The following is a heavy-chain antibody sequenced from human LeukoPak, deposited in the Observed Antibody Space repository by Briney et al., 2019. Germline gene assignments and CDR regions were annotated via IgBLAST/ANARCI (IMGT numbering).Heavy chain of an antibody. Sequence: GASVKVSCKASGYTFTGYYMHWVRQAPGQGLEWMGWINPYSGGTNYAQKFQGRVTMARDTSISTAYMELSRLNFDDTAVYYCTSQDDYSNSGGVYWGQGTLVTVSS. CDR1: GYTFTGYY. CDR3: TSQDDYSNSGGVY. V-gene: IGHV1-2*02. D-gene: IGHD4-11*01. CDR2: INPYSGGT. J-gene: IGHJ4*02.